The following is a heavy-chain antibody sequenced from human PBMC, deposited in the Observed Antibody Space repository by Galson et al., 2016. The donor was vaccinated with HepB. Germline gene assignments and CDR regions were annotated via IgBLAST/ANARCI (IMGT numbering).Heavy chain of an antibody. CDR2: IWYDGSNK. Sequence: SLRLSCAASGFSFSRYVMHWVRQAPGKGLQWVAIIWYDGSNKYYADSVKGRFTISRDNSKNTLYLQMNSLRAEDTAVYYCARDLTVPQKYPDYWGQGTLVTVSS. CDR1: GFSFSRYV. V-gene: IGHV3-33*01. D-gene: IGHD4-11*01. J-gene: IGHJ4*02. CDR3: ARDLTVPQKYPDY.